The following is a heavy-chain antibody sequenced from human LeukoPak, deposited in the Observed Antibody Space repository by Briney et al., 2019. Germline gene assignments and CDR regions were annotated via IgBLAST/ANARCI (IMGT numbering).Heavy chain of an antibody. V-gene: IGHV4-39*01. CDR3: AITVWPITISSSGAYFDY. Sequence: SETLPLTCTVSGGSISSSSYYWGWIRQPPGKGLEWIGSIYYSGSTYYNPSLKSRVTISVDTSKNQFSLKLSSVTAADTAVYYCAITVWPITISSSGAYFDYWGQGTLVTVSS. J-gene: IGHJ4*02. CDR2: IYYSGST. CDR1: GGSISSSSYY. D-gene: IGHD3-3*01.